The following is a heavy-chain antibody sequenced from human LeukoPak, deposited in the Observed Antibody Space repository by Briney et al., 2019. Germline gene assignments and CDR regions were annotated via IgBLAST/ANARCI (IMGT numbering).Heavy chain of an antibody. Sequence: PGRSLRLSCAASGFTFSSYAMHWVRQAPGKGLEWVAVISYDGSNKYYADSVKGRFTISRDNSKNTLYLQMNSLRAEDTAVYYSVAAHTRGYFDYWGQGTLVTVSS. CDR2: ISYDGSNK. CDR1: GFTFSSYA. V-gene: IGHV3-30-3*01. J-gene: IGHJ4*02. D-gene: IGHD6-19*01. CDR3: VAAHTRGYFDY.